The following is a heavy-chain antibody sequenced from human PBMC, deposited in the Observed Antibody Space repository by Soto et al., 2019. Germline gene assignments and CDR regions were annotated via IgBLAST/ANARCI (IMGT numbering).Heavy chain of an antibody. J-gene: IGHJ6*02. CDR1: GYTFTSYD. D-gene: IGHD3-10*01. CDR2: MNPNSGNT. CDR3: AIRWDYYGSGSYYYYGMDV. V-gene: IGHV1-8*01. Sequence: QVQLVQSGAEVKKPGASVKVSCKASGYTFTSYDINWVRQATGQGLEWMGWMNPNSGNTGYAQKFQGRVTMTRNTSISTAYMERSSLRSEDTAVYYCAIRWDYYGSGSYYYYGMDVWGQGTTVTVSS.